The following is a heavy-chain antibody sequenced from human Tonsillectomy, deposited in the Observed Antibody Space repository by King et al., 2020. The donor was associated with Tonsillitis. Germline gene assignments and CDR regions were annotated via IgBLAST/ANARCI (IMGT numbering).Heavy chain of an antibody. D-gene: IGHD3-10*01. CDR1: GYTFTSYD. J-gene: IGHJ3*02. V-gene: IGHV1-8*01. CDR2: MNPNSGNT. Sequence: QLVQSGAEVKKPGASVKVSCKASGYTFTSYDLNWVRQATGQGLEWMGWMNPNSGNTGYAKKFQGRVTMTRNTSISTAYMELSSLRAEDTAVYYCARVILGSGSYDAFDIWGQGTMVTVSS. CDR3: ARVILGSGSYDAFDI.